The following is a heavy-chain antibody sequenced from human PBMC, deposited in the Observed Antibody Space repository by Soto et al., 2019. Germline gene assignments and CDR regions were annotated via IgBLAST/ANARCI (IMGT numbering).Heavy chain of an antibody. CDR3: ARERNMYGMDV. D-gene: IGHD1-1*01. J-gene: IGHJ6*02. CDR1: GYTFTSYD. CDR2: MNPNSGNT. Sequence: QVQLVQSGAEVKKPGASVKVSCKASGYTFTSYDINWVRQATGQGLEWMGWMNPNSGNTVYAQKFQXXVTMTRNTSISTAYMELSSLRAEDTAVYYCARERNMYGMDVWGQGTTVTVSS. V-gene: IGHV1-8*01.